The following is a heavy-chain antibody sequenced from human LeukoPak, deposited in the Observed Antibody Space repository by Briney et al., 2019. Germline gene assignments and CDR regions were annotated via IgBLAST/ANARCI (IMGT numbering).Heavy chain of an antibody. D-gene: IGHD5-18*01. V-gene: IGHV3-7*01. CDR2: IKQDGSEK. Sequence: GGSLRLSCAASGFTFSSYWMSWVRQAPGKGLEWVANIKQDGSEKYYVDSVKGRFTISRDNAKKSLYLQMNSLRAEDTAVYYCARDLSGVTGYTYGRGIDYWGQGTLVTVSS. CDR1: GFTFSSYW. CDR3: ARDLSGVTGYTYGRGIDY. J-gene: IGHJ4*02.